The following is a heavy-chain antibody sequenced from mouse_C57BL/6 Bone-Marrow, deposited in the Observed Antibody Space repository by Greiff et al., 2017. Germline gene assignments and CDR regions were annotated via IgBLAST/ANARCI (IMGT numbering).Heavy chain of an antibody. CDR1: GYTFTSYG. J-gene: IGHJ2*01. V-gene: IGHV1-81*01. Sequence: VKLVESGAELARPGASVKLSCKASGYTFTSYGISWVKQSTGQGLEWIGEIYPRSGNTYYNEKFKGKATLTADKSSSTAYMELRSLTSEDSAVYFCARSGGNYLSSYYFDYWGQGTTLTVSS. CDR2: IYPRSGNT. CDR3: ARSGGNYLSSYYFDY. D-gene: IGHD2-1*01.